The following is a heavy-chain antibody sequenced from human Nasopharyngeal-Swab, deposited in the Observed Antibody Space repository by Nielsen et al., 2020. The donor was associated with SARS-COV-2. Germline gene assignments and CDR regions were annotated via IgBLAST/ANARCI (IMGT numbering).Heavy chain of an antibody. Sequence: GSLRLSCTVSGGSISSYYWSWIRQPPGKGLEWIGYIYYSGSTNYNPSLKSRVTISVDTSKNQFSLKLSSVTAADTAVYYCARARGGSYPVGIFDIWGQGTMVTVSS. CDR2: IYYSGST. V-gene: IGHV4-59*01. CDR1: GGSISSYY. D-gene: IGHD1-26*01. J-gene: IGHJ3*02. CDR3: ARARGGSYPVGIFDI.